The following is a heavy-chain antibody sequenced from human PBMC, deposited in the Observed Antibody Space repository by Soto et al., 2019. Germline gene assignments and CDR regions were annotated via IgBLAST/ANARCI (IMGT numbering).Heavy chain of an antibody. V-gene: IGHV3-64*01. CDR3: ARRARPDFYYMDV. CDR1: GFTLSGYS. Sequence: GGSLRLSCAASGFTLSGYSRDWVRQAPGKGLEYVSGISSNGVGTYYANSVQGRFTISRDNSKNTVYLQMGSLRPEDMAVYYCARRARPDFYYMDVWGKGTTVTVSS. CDR2: ISSNGVGT. J-gene: IGHJ6*03. D-gene: IGHD6-6*01.